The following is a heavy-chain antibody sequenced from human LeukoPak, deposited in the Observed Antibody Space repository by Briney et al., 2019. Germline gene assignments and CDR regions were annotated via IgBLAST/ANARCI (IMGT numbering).Heavy chain of an antibody. D-gene: IGHD2-8*01. V-gene: IGHV1-69*05. CDR2: IIPIFGTA. Sequence: GASVKVSCKASGGTFSSYALSWLRQAPGQGLEWMGRIIPIFGTANYAQKFQGRVTITTDESTSTAYMELSSLRSEDTAVYYCARVRGYCTNGVCYTGGQHYMDIWGKGTTVTVSS. CDR3: ARVRGYCTNGVCYTGGQHYMDI. J-gene: IGHJ6*03. CDR1: GGTFSSYA.